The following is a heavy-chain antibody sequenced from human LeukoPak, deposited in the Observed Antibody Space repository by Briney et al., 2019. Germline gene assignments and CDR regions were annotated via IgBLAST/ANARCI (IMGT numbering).Heavy chain of an antibody. Sequence: ASVKVSCKASGYTFTSYDINWVRQATGQGLEWMGWMNPNSGNTGYAQKFQGRVTMTRNTSISTAYMELSSLRSEDTAVYYCARGLVVPAAIGGYYYGMDVWGQGTTVTASS. J-gene: IGHJ6*02. V-gene: IGHV1-8*01. CDR3: ARGLVVPAAIGGYYYGMDV. CDR1: GYTFTSYD. D-gene: IGHD2-2*02. CDR2: MNPNSGNT.